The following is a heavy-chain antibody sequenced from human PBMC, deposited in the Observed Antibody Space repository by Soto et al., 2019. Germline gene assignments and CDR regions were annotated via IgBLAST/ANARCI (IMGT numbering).Heavy chain of an antibody. V-gene: IGHV4-61*01. J-gene: IGHJ6*02. Sequence: SETLSLTCTVSGGSVSSGSYYWSWTRQPPGKGLEWIGYIYYSGSTNYNPSLKSRVTISVDTSKNQFSVKLSSVTAADTAVYYCARDFEVRDPYGNYYYPMDVWGQGTTVTVSS. CDR3: ARDFEVRDPYGNYYYPMDV. D-gene: IGHD3-10*01. CDR2: IYYSGST. CDR1: GGSVSSGSYY.